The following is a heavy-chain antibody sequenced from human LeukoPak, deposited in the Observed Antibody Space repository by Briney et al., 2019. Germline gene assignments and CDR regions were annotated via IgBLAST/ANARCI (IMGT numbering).Heavy chain of an antibody. CDR2: VSHDGRNT. CDR3: ARDPRYYSDLYYFDY. J-gene: IGHJ4*02. V-gene: IGHV3-30*04. D-gene: IGHD3-22*01. Sequence: PGKSLRLSCAASGFTFRSYAIHWVRHAPGKGLGWVAVVSHDGRNTYLADSVKGRFTISRDNSNNTMYLQMNSLRPEDTAVYYCARDPRYYSDLYYFDYWGQGTLVTVSS. CDR1: GFTFRSYA.